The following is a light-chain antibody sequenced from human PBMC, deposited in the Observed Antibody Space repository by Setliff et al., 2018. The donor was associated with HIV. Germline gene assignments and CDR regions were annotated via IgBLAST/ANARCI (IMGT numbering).Light chain of an antibody. Sequence: QSALTQPASVSGSPGQSITISCTGTSNDIGTYNFVSWYQQYPGKAPKLMIFDVNKRPSGVSHRFSGSKSGNTASLTISGLLAEDEADYYCCSYTTSLTYVFGTGTKVTVL. CDR1: SNDIGTYNF. CDR3: CSYTTSLTYV. J-gene: IGLJ1*01. CDR2: DVN. V-gene: IGLV2-23*02.